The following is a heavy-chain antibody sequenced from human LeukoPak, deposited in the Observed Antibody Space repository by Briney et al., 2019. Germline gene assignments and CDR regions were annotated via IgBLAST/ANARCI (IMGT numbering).Heavy chain of an antibody. D-gene: IGHD4-17*01. J-gene: IGHJ5*02. CDR1: GFTVSSNR. V-gene: IGHV3-53*01. Sequence: PGGSLRLSCAASGFTVSSNRMSWVRQAPGKGLDWVSIIYTGGSTSYADSVKGRFTISRDNSKNTLYLQMDSLRAEDTAVYYCARDRSLYGDYGEGWFDPWGQGTLVTVSS. CDR2: IYTGGST. CDR3: ARDRSLYGDYGEGWFDP.